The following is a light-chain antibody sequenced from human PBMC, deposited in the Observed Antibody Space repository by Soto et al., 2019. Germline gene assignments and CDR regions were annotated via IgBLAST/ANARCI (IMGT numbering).Light chain of an antibody. CDR3: QQAHTFPLT. J-gene: IGKJ4*01. V-gene: IGKV1D-12*01. Sequence: DIQMTQSPSSVSASVGDRVTITCRASQDISSWFAWYQQRPGKAPRLLIYAASTLQSGVPSRFSGSKSGTDFTLTITSLQPEDSATYYCQQAHTFPLTFGGGTKVDI. CDR2: AAS. CDR1: QDISSW.